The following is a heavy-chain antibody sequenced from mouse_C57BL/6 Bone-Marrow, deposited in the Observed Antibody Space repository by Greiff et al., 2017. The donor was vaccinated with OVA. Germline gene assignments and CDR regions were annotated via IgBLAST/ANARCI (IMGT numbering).Heavy chain of an antibody. V-gene: IGHV1-15*01. Sequence: QVQLQQSGAELVRPGASVTLSCKASGYTFTDYEMHWVKQTPVHGLEWIGAIDPETGGTAYNQKFKGKAILTADKSSSTAYMELRSLTSEDSAVYYCTQNYGSSYGWFAYWGQGTLVTVSA. D-gene: IGHD1-1*01. CDR1: GYTFTDYE. CDR2: IDPETGGT. CDR3: TQNYGSSYGWFAY. J-gene: IGHJ3*01.